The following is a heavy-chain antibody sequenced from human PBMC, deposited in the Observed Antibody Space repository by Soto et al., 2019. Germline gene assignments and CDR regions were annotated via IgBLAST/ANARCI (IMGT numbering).Heavy chain of an antibody. CDR1: GYTFTSYG. D-gene: IGHD6-13*01. J-gene: IGHJ5*02. CDR2: ISAYNGNT. Sequence: QVQLVQSGAEVKKPGASVKVSCKASGYTFTSYGISWVRQAPGQGLEWMGWISAYNGNTNYAQKLQGRGTMTTDTSTSTAYMELRSLRSDDTAVYYCARDRAPTYSSSWFFSWFDPWGQGTLVTVSS. V-gene: IGHV1-18*01. CDR3: ARDRAPTYSSSWFFSWFDP.